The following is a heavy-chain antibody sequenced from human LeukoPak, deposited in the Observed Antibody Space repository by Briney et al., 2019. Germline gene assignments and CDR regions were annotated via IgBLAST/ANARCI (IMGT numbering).Heavy chain of an antibody. CDR2: ISYDGSNK. J-gene: IGHJ6*02. D-gene: IGHD2-15*01. Sequence: GGSLRLSCAASGFTFSSYGMHWVRRAPGKGLEWVAVISYDGSNKYYADSVKGRFTISRDNSKNTLYLQMNSLRAEDTAVYYCASRLVGYCSGGSCSRNYGMDVWGQGTTVTVSS. CDR1: GFTFSSYG. CDR3: ASRLVGYCSGGSCSRNYGMDV. V-gene: IGHV3-30*19.